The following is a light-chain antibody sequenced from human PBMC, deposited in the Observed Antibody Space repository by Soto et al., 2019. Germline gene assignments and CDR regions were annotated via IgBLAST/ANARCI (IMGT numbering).Light chain of an antibody. J-gene: IGKJ1*01. V-gene: IGKV1-5*03. CDR2: KAS. CDR3: HHYNSYSGA. CDR1: QTISSW. Sequence: DIQMTQSPSTLSGSVGDRVTITCRASQTISSWLAWYQQKPGKAPKLLIYKASTLKSGVPSRFSGSGSGTEFTLTISSLQPDDFATYYCHHYNSYSGAFGQGTKVDLK.